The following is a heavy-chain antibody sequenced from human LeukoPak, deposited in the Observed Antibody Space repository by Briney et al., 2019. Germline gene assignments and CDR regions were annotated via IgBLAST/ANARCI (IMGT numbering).Heavy chain of an antibody. J-gene: IGHJ4*02. CDR2: IYTGGKT. D-gene: IGHD4-17*01. V-gene: IGHV3-53*01. Sequence: PGGSLRLSRAASGFSVSHKFMDWVRQAPGKGLEWVSVIYTGGKTDYADSVKGRFTISRDNSKNTLYLQMNSLRAEDTAVYYCAKSTTTVTPYYFDYWGQGNLVTVSS. CDR1: GFSVSHKF. CDR3: AKSTTTVTPYYFDY.